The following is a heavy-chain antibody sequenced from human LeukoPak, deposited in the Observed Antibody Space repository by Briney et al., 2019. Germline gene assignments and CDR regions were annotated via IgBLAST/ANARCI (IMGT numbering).Heavy chain of an antibody. CDR1: GYTFTGYY. CDR3: ARLRDDYVWGSYRYEPAPFDY. V-gene: IGHV1-2*02. J-gene: IGHJ4*02. Sequence: GASVKVSCKASGYTFTGYYMHWVRQAPGQGLEWMGWTNPNSGGTNYAQKFQGRVTMTRDTSISTAYMELSRLRSDDTAVYYCARLRDDYVWGSYRYEPAPFDYWGQGTLVTVSS. CDR2: TNPNSGGT. D-gene: IGHD3-16*02.